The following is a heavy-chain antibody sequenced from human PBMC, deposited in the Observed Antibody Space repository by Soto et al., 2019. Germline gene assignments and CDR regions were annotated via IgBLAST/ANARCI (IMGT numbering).Heavy chain of an antibody. D-gene: IGHD6-6*01. J-gene: IGHJ4*02. CDR3: AHSRPPRLLDH. CDR1: GFSLSTSGVG. CDR2: IYWDDDK. V-gene: IGHV2-5*02. Sequence: QITLKESGPTLGKPTQTLTLACTFSGFSLSTSGVGVGWIRQPPGKALEWLALIYWDDDKRYSPSLNSRLTITKDTSKNQVVLTMTNMDPVDTATYYCAHSRPPRLLDHWGQGTLVTVSS.